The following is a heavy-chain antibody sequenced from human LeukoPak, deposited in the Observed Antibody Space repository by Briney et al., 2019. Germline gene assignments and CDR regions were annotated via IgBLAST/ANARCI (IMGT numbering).Heavy chain of an antibody. D-gene: IGHD2/OR15-2a*01. J-gene: IGHJ5*02. CDR1: GGSFSGYY. CDR2: INHSGST. Sequence: SETLSLTCAVYGGSFSGYYWSWIRQPPGKGLEWIGEINHSGSTNYDPSLKSRVTISVDTSKNQFSLKLSSVTAADTAVYYCASGYLSNNWFHPWGQGTLVTVSS. V-gene: IGHV4-34*01. CDR3: ASGYLSNNWFHP.